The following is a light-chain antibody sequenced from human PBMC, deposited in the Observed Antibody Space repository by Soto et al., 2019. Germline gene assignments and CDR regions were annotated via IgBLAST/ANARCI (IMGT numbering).Light chain of an antibody. CDR3: QSYDSHLSGREV. J-gene: IGLJ2*01. CDR2: ANR. Sequence: QPVLTQPPSVSGAPGQRVTISCTGSSSNIGGGYDVHWYQQLPGTAPKLLIYANRDRPSGVPDRFSGSKSGSSASLAITGLQAEDEADYYCQSYDSHLSGREVFGGGTKLTVL. CDR1: SSNIGGGYD. V-gene: IGLV1-40*01.